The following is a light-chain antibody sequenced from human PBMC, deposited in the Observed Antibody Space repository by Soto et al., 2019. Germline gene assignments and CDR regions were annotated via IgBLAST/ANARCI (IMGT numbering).Light chain of an antibody. CDR2: DVS. Sequence: QSALTQSRSVSGSPGQSVTISCTGTSSDVGGYKYVSWYQQYPGKAPQLMIYDVSKRPSGVPDRFSGSNSGNTASLTISGLQAEDEADYYCCSYAGSYNWVFGGGTKLTVL. CDR3: CSYAGSYNWV. J-gene: IGLJ3*02. V-gene: IGLV2-11*01. CDR1: SSDVGGYKY.